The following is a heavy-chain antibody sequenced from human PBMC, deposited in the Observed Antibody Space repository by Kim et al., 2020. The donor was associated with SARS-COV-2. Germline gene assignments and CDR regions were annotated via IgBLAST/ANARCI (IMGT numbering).Heavy chain of an antibody. J-gene: IGHJ6*02. Sequence: SVKVSCKASGGTFSSYAISWVRQAPGQGLEWMGGIIPIFGTANYAQKFQGRVTITADESTSTAYMELSSLRSEDTAVYYCASLYDYVWGSYRSNDPHHDYYYYGMDVWGQGTTVTVSS. CDR3: ASLYDYVWGSYRSNDPHHDYYYYGMDV. CDR1: GGTFSSYA. D-gene: IGHD3-16*02. V-gene: IGHV1-69*13. CDR2: IIPIFGTA.